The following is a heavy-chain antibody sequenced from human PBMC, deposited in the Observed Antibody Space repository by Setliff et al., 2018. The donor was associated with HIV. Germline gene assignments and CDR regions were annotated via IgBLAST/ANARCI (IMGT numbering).Heavy chain of an antibody. CDR1: GGTFSNFA. D-gene: IGHD4-4*01. J-gene: IGHJ6*03. CDR3: ANYMRGGSILYYMDV. Sequence: SVKVSCKASGGTFSNFAVNWVRQAPGQGLEWMGGTIPMYGTANYAQEFKDRLTITADESTSTAYMELSSLRSEDTAVYFCANYMRGGSILYYMDVWGNGTTVTVSS. V-gene: IGHV1-69*13. CDR2: TIPMYGTA.